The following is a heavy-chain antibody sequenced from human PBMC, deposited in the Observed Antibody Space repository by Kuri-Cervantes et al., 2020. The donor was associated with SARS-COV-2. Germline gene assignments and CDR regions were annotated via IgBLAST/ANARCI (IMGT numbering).Heavy chain of an antibody. D-gene: IGHD3-22*01. J-gene: IGHJ4*02. Sequence: GGTLRLSCAASGFTFSNYAIHWVRQAPGKGREWGALIPYDGSDKNYADPVKGRFTISRDNAKNSLYLQMNSLRDEDTAVYYFARDTGYYDSSGYYYFDYWGQGTLVTVSS. CDR3: ARDTGYYDSSGYYYFDY. CDR1: GFTFSNYA. CDR2: IPYDGSDK. V-gene: IGHV3-30*07.